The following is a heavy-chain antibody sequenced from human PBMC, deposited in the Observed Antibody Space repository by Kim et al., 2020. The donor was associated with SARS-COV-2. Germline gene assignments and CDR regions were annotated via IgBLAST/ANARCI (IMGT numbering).Heavy chain of an antibody. V-gene: IGHV5-51*01. CDR2: IYPGDSDT. CDR1: GYSFTSYW. D-gene: IGHD2-2*01. Sequence: GESLKISCKGSGYSFTSYWIGWVRQMPGKGLEWMGIIYPGDSDTRYSPSFQGQVTISADKSISTAYLQWNSLKASDTAMYYCARLYCSSTSCYASYGMDVWGQGTTVTVSS. CDR3: ARLYCSSTSCYASYGMDV. J-gene: IGHJ6*02.